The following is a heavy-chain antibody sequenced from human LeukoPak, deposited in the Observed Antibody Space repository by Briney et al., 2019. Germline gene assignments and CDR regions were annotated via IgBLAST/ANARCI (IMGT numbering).Heavy chain of an antibody. D-gene: IGHD3-16*01. CDR1: GFTFSSYS. J-gene: IGHJ4*02. V-gene: IGHV3-21*01. Sequence: SGGSLILSCAASGFTFSSYSMNWVRQAPGKGLEWISSISSSSSYIYYADSVKGRFTISRDNAKNSLYLQMNSLRAEDTAVYYCAREGGLDYWGQGTLVTVSS. CDR3: AREGGLDY. CDR2: ISSSSSYI.